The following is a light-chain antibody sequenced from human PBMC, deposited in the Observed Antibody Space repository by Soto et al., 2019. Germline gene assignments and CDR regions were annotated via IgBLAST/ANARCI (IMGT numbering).Light chain of an antibody. V-gene: IGKV3-20*01. CDR1: QSVSSSY. J-gene: IGKJ1*01. Sequence: ELVWTQSPGTLSLSPGERAKISRRASQSVSSSYLAWYQQKPGQAPRLLIYGASSRATGIPDRFSGSGSGTDFNLTISRLETEDFAVYECQQYGSSTETFGQGTKVDIK. CDR3: QQYGSSTET. CDR2: GAS.